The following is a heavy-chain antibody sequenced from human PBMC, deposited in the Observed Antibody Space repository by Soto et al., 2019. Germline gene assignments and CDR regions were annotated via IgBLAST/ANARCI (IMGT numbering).Heavy chain of an antibody. Sequence: SETLSLTCTVSGGSISSYYWSWIRQPPGKGLEWIGYISHGGNTYYNPSLRSRVIMSIDKSKNHFSLGLKSVTAADTATYYCARTSYDILTGRLDAFDIWGQGTMVTVSS. CDR2: ISHGGNT. V-gene: IGHV4-59*04. CDR3: ARTSYDILTGRLDAFDI. J-gene: IGHJ3*02. CDR1: GGSISSYY. D-gene: IGHD3-9*01.